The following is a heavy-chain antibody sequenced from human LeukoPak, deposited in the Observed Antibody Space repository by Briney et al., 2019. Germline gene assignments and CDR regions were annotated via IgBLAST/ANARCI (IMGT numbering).Heavy chain of an antibody. D-gene: IGHD3-10*02. Sequence: SETLSLTCTVSGGSISSYYWSWIRQPPGKGLEWIGYIYYSGSTNYNPSLKSRVTISVDTSKNQFSLKLSSVTAADTAVYYCARAVRGLYLDYWGQGTLATVSS. J-gene: IGHJ4*02. CDR2: IYYSGST. CDR1: GGSISSYY. CDR3: ARAVRGLYLDY. V-gene: IGHV4-59*01.